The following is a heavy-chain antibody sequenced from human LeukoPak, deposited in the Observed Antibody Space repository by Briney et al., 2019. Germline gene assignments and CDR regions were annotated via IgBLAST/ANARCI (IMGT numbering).Heavy chain of an antibody. Sequence: PSQTLSLTCTVSGGAISGFYWSWIRQPAGKGLEWIGRIYSSGTTNYNPSLKSRVTMSVDTSKNQFSLRLNSVTAADTAVYYCARGTDSSGFYNSYFDPWGQGTLVTVSS. V-gene: IGHV4-4*07. D-gene: IGHD3-22*01. CDR3: ARGTDSSGFYNSYFDP. CDR2: IYSSGTT. CDR1: GGAISGFY. J-gene: IGHJ5*02.